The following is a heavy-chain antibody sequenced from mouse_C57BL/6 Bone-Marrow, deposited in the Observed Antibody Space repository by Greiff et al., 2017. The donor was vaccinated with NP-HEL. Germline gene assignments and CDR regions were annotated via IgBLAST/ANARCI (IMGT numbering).Heavy chain of an antibody. CDR3: ARQGIITTALGY. V-gene: IGHV1-19*01. CDR2: INPYNGGT. J-gene: IGHJ2*01. CDR1: GYTFTDYY. D-gene: IGHD1-1*01. Sequence: VQLQQSGPVLVKPGASVKMSCKASGYTFTDYYMNWVKQSHGKSLEWIGVINPYNGGTSYNQKFKGKATLTVDKSSSTAYMELNSLTSEDSAVYYCARQGIITTALGYRGQGTTLTVSS.